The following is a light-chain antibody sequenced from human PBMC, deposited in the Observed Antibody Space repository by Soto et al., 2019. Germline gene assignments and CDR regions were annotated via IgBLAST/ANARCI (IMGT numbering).Light chain of an antibody. CDR1: QSFLYSSNNKNY. J-gene: IGKJ2*01. CDR2: WAS. V-gene: IGKV4-1*01. CDR3: QKYYSTPYT. Sequence: DIVMTQSPDSLAVSLGERATINCKSSQSFLYSSNNKNYLALYQQKSGQPPKLLIYWASTRESGVPDRFSGSGSGTDFTLTISILQAEDVTVYYCQKYYSTPYTFGQGTKVEIK.